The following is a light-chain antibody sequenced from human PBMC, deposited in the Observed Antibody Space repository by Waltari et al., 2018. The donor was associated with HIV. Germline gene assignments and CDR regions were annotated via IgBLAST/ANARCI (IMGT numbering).Light chain of an antibody. Sequence: EIILTQYPATLSLSPGDRATLSCSATQSVAFYLAWYQQRPGQAPRLLIYNTAYRAAGMATRFSGSVSNTDVTVSISDLEPDDSAVYYCRQRAKWLITFGQGTRLDIK. V-gene: IGKV3-11*01. CDR2: NTA. J-gene: IGKJ5*01. CDR3: RQRAKWLIT. CDR1: QSVAFY.